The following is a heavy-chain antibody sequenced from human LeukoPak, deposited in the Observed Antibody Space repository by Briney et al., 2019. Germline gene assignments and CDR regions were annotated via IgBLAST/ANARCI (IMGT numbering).Heavy chain of an antibody. Sequence: GGSLRLSCAASGFTFSYYGMHWVRQAPGKGLEWVAFVRFDGNDKFYADSVKGRFTISRDTSKNTLYLQMTSLTPEDTAVYYCARGWTTVTKDVWGKGTTVTVSS. CDR2: VRFDGNDK. D-gene: IGHD4-17*01. CDR1: GFTFSYYG. CDR3: ARGWTTVTKDV. V-gene: IGHV3-30*02. J-gene: IGHJ6*04.